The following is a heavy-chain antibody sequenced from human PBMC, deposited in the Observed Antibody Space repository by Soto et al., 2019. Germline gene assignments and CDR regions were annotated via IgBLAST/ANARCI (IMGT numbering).Heavy chain of an antibody. J-gene: IGHJ4*02. CDR3: ARGRGTQTSPWRSNYFDE. Sequence: QVQLQQWGAGQLKPSENLSLTCAVSGGPFSGYYWNRIRQAPGKGLEWMAEINQSGNTNYNPSLAGRLTISADPSKNQFSLKVTSVTAADTALYFCARGRGTQTSPWRSNYFDELAQGTLFTVSS. CDR1: GGPFSGYY. D-gene: IGHD3-10*01. V-gene: IGHV4-34*01. CDR2: INQSGNT.